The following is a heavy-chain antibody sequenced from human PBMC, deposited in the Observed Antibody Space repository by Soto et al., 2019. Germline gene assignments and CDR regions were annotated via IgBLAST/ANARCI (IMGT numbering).Heavy chain of an antibody. CDR1: GGSISSSSYY. CDR3: ARHHRVNYYDSSGYSIYYFDY. D-gene: IGHD3-22*01. CDR2: IYYSGST. V-gene: IGHV4-39*01. Sequence: SETLSLTCTVSGGSISSSSYYWGRIRQPPGKGLEWIGSIYYSGSTYYNPSLKSRVTISVDTSKNQFSLKLSSVTAADTAVYYCARHHRVNYYDSSGYSIYYFDYWGQGTLVTV. J-gene: IGHJ4*02.